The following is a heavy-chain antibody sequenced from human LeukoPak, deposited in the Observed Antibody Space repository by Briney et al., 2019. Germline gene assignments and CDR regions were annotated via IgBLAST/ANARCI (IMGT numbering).Heavy chain of an antibody. J-gene: IGHJ3*02. V-gene: IGHV3-13*01. Sequence: GGSLRLSCAASGFTFSDYDMHWVRQVTGKGLERVSSLHTAGDAHYSVSVRGRFIISRERSKTSFYLQMNSLRAEDSAMYYCSRGGQRAGYAFDIWGQGTMVTVSS. CDR3: SRGGQRAGYAFDI. CDR2: LHTAGDA. CDR1: GFTFSDYD.